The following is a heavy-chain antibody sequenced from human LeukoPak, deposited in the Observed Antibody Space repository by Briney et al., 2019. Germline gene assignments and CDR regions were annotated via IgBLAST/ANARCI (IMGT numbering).Heavy chain of an antibody. CDR3: ARGPTTGYHDY. CDR2: INHSGST. J-gene: IGHJ4*02. D-gene: IGHD3-9*01. CDR1: GGSFSGYY. V-gene: IGHV4-34*01. Sequence: SETLSLTCAVYGGSFSGYYWSWIRQPPGKGLEWIGEINHSGSTNYNPSLKSRVTISVDTSKNQFSLKLSSVTAADTAVYYCARGPTTGYHDYWGQGTLVTVSS.